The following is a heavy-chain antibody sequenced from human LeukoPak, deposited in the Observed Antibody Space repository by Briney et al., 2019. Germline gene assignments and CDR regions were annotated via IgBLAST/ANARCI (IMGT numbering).Heavy chain of an antibody. CDR2: INHSGST. Sequence: SETLSLTCAVYGGSFSGYYWSWIRQPPGKGLEWIGEINHSGSTNYNPSLKSRVTISVDTSKNQFSLKLSSVTAADTAVYYCAGGMDIVVVPAAMFAYWGQGTLVTVSS. CDR1: GGSFSGYY. CDR3: AGGMDIVVVPAAMFAY. D-gene: IGHD2-2*03. V-gene: IGHV4-34*01. J-gene: IGHJ4*02.